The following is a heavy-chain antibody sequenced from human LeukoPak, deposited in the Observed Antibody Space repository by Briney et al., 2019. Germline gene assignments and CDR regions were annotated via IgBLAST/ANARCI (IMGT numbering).Heavy chain of an antibody. CDR2: IYYSGST. Sequence: SETLSLTCTVSGGSISSYYWSWIRQPPGKGLEWIGYIYYSGSTNYNPSLKSRVTISVDTSKNQFSLKLSSVTAADTAVYYCARDREITMVREDAFDIWGQGTMVTVSS. D-gene: IGHD3-10*01. CDR3: ARDREITMVREDAFDI. CDR1: GGSISSYY. J-gene: IGHJ3*02. V-gene: IGHV4-59*01.